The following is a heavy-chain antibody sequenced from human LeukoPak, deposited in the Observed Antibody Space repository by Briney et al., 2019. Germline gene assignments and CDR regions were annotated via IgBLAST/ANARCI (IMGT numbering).Heavy chain of an antibody. V-gene: IGHV3-64D*06. Sequence: GGSLRLSCSASGFVFSIYTMYWVRQAPGKGPEYVSTISGSGNGGSIYYADSVKGRFTISRDDSKSIVYLQMNSLRAEDTAVYYCAKYPAGRSLDVWGQGTTVTVSS. J-gene: IGHJ6*02. CDR1: GFVFSIYT. CDR2: ISGSGNGGSI. D-gene: IGHD3-3*01. CDR3: AKYPAGRSLDV.